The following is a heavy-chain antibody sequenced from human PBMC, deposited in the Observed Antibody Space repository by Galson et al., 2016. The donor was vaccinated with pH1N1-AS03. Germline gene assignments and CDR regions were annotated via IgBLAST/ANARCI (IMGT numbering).Heavy chain of an antibody. J-gene: IGHJ4*02. CDR2: ISWNSGRM. CDR1: GFAFDDYA. CDR3: AKDKSPGVAATEVYCFES. V-gene: IGHV3-9*01. Sequence: SLRLSCAASGFAFDDYAVHWVRQRPGKGLEWVAGISWNSGRMGYADFVKGRFIISRDNAKNSVYLQMSSLRAEDTAVYHCAKDKSPGVAATEVYCFESWGQGALVTVSS. D-gene: IGHD3-3*01.